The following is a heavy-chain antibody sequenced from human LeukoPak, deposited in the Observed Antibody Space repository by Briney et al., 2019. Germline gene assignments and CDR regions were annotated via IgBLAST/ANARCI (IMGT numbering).Heavy chain of an antibody. CDR1: GDSISSSSYY. J-gene: IGHJ3*02. Sequence: PSETLSLTCTVSGDSISSSSYYWDWIRQPPGKGLEWTGNVYYSTNTYYNPSLKSRVTISVDTSKNQFSPKLSSVTAADTAIYYCARHSRSAYSGYENAFDIWGQGTVVTVSS. CDR2: VYYSTNT. V-gene: IGHV4-39*01. D-gene: IGHD5-12*01. CDR3: ARHSRSAYSGYENAFDI.